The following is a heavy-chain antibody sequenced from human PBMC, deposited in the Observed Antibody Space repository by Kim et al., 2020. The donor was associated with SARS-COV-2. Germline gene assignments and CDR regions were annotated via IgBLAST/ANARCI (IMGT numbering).Heavy chain of an antibody. CDR3: ARDSARIAVSFDY. D-gene: IGHD6-19*01. Sequence: ADSLKCRITISRDNAKNSLYLQMNSLRAEDTAVYYCARDSARIAVSFDYWGQGTLVTVSS. V-gene: IGHV3-11*04. J-gene: IGHJ4*02.